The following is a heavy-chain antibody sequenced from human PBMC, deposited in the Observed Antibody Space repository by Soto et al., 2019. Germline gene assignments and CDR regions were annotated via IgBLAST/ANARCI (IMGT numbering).Heavy chain of an antibody. CDR1: GFTFSSYA. Sequence: GGSLRLSCAASGFTFSSYAMHWVLQAPGKGLEWVSVISGSGGSTFYADSVKGRFTISRDNSKNTLYLQMDSLRAEDTAVYYCAKDRTYYDFLTEWGQGTLVTVSS. V-gene: IGHV3-23*01. D-gene: IGHD3-9*01. CDR3: AKDRTYYDFLTE. J-gene: IGHJ4*02. CDR2: ISGSGGST.